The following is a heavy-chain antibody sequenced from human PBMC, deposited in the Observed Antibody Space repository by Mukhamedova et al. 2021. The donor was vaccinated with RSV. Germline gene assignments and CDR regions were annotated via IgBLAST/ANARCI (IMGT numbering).Heavy chain of an antibody. D-gene: IGHD5-24*01. CDR3: ARDPGEMATMYYFAY. J-gene: IGHJ4*02. Sequence: YADSVKGRFTISRDNSKNTLYLQMNSLRAEDTAVYYCARDPGEMATMYYFAYWGQGTLVTVSS. V-gene: IGHV3-33*01.